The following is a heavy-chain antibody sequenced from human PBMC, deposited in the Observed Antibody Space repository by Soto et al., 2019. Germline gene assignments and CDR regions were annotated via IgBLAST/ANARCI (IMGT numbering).Heavy chain of an antibody. D-gene: IGHD3-22*01. CDR3: TRASYYYDSSGYSYAFDI. V-gene: IGHV3-74*01. CDR2: LNDDGSTT. CDR1: GFTFNSYW. J-gene: IGHJ3*02. Sequence: GGSLRLSCAASGFTFNSYWMHWVRQAPGKGLVWVSRLNDDGSTTNYADSVKGRFTISRDNAKNTLYLQMNSLRAEDTAVYYCTRASYYYDSSGYSYAFDIWGQGTMVTVS.